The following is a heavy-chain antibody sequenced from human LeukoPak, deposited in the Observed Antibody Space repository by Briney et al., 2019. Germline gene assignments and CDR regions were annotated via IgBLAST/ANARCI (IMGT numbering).Heavy chain of an antibody. Sequence: PGGSLRLSCAASGFTFSTYGMNWVRQPPGKGLEWVSGISPSGDITYYADSVMGRFSISRDNPKSTVSLQMSSLRAEDTALYYCVRDLHWGGFDVWGQGTMVTVSS. CDR2: ISPSGDIT. J-gene: IGHJ3*01. D-gene: IGHD7-27*01. CDR3: VRDLHWGGFDV. V-gene: IGHV3-23*01. CDR1: GFTFSTYG.